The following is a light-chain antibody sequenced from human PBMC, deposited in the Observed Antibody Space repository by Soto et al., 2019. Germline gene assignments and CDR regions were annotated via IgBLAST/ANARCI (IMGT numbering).Light chain of an antibody. CDR2: NAS. Sequence: AIQLTQSPSSLSASVGDRVTITCRASQGISSALAWYQQKPGKAPKLLIYNASSLESGVPSRFSGSGSGTEFTLTISSLQPEDFATYYCQQFNSYPPTFGQGTRLEIK. V-gene: IGKV1-13*02. CDR1: QGISSA. J-gene: IGKJ5*01. CDR3: QQFNSYPPT.